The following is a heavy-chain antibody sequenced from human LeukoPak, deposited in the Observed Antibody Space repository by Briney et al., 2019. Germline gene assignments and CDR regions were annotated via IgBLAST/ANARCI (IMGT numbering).Heavy chain of an antibody. D-gene: IGHD5-18*01. J-gene: IGHJ3*02. CDR3: ARRAGYSYGWDVFDI. Sequence: SETLSLTYTVSGGSISSYYWSWIRQPAGKGLEWIGRIYSSGTPTYNPSLKSRLTMSLDTSKNQFSLKLSLVTAADTAVYYCARRAGYSYGWDVFDIWGQGTMVTVSS. CDR2: IYSSGTP. V-gene: IGHV4-4*07. CDR1: GGSISSYY.